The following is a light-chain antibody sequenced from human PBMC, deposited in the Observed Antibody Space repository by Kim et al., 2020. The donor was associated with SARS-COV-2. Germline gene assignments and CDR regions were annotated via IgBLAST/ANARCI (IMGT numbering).Light chain of an antibody. V-gene: IGKV1-16*01. CDR1: QGIANN. Sequence: DTQMTQSTSSLSASVGDRVIITCRASQGIANNVAWFQQKPGKAPKSLVYAASSLESGVPSRFSGSGSGTDFILTISSLQPEDYATYYCQQYAGYPRTFGQGTKVDIK. J-gene: IGKJ1*01. CDR3: QQYAGYPRT. CDR2: AAS.